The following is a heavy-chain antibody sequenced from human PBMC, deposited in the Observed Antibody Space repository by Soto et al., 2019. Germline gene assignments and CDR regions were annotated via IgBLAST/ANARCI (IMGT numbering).Heavy chain of an antibody. CDR1: GYTFSSYG. V-gene: IGHV1-18*01. CDR3: ARLISWDIVVVVAATGAFDI. D-gene: IGHD2-15*01. J-gene: IGHJ3*02. Sequence: QVQLVQSGAEVKKPGASVKLSCKASGYTFSSYGISWVRQAPGQGLEWMGWISAYNGNTNHAQKLQGRVTMTTATSTSTAYMELRSLRSDDTAVYYCARLISWDIVVVVAATGAFDIWGQGTMVTVSS. CDR2: ISAYNGNT.